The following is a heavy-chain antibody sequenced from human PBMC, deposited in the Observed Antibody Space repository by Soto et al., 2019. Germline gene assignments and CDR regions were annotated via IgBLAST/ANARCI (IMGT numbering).Heavy chain of an antibody. CDR3: ARDLYELELLSSRYYGMDV. J-gene: IGHJ6*02. CDR2: TYYRSKWYN. CDR1: GDSVSSNSAA. V-gene: IGHV6-1*01. D-gene: IGHD1-7*01. Sequence: PSQTLSLTCAISGDSVSSNSAAWNWIRQSPSRGLEWLGRTYYRSKWYNDYAVSVKSRITINPDTSKNQFSLQLNSVTPEDTAVYYCARDLYELELLSSRYYGMDVWGQGTTVTASS.